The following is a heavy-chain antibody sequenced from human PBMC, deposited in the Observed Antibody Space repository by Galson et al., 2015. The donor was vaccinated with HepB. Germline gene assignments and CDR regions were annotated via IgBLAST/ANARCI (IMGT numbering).Heavy chain of an antibody. CDR3: ARPYLMETHWAFNI. CDR2: IYPRDSDT. CDR1: GYTFTNYW. Sequence: QSGAEVKKPGESLKISCKGSGYTFTNYWIGWVRQMPGKGLEWMGVIYPRDSDTRYNPSFQAQVTVSADKSINTAYLQWSSLKASDTAIYYCARPYLMETHWAFNIWGQGTMVIVSS. J-gene: IGHJ3*02. D-gene: IGHD2-8*01. V-gene: IGHV5-51*01.